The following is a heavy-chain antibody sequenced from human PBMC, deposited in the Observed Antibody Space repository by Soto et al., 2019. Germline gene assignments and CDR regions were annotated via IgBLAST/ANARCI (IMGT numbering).Heavy chain of an antibody. CDR3: ARRRHDQAVAALYHYYMDV. CDR2: IYYSGST. Sequence: PSETLSLTCTVSGGSISSYYWSWIRQPPGKGLEWIGYIYYSGSTNYNPSLKSRVTISVDTSKNQFSLKLSSVTAADTAVYYCARRRHDQAVAALYHYYMDVWGKGTTVPVSS. V-gene: IGHV4-59*08. CDR1: GGSISSYY. D-gene: IGHD6-19*01. J-gene: IGHJ6*03.